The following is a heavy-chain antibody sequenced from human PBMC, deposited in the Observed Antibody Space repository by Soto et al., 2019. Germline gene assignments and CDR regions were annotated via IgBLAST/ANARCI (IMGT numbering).Heavy chain of an antibody. CDR1: GGSISSGGYY. V-gene: IGHV4-31*03. CDR3: ARDTILQGFDY. D-gene: IGHD2-2*01. CDR2: IYYSGST. Sequence: SETLSLTCTVSGGSISSGGYYWSWIRQHPGKGLEWIGYIYYSGSTYYNPSLKSRVTISVDTSKNQFSLKLSSVTAADTAVYYCARDTILQGFDYWGQGTLVTVSS. J-gene: IGHJ4*02.